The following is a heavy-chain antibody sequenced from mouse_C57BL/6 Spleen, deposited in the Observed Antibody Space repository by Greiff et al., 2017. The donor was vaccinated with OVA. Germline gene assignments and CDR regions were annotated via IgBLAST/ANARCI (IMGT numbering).Heavy chain of an antibody. D-gene: IGHD6-1*01. CDR1: GFTFSSYA. CDR3: ARGLWWGDY. Sequence: EVKLVESGGGLVKPGGSLKLSCAASGFTFSSYALSWVRQTPEKRLEWVATISDGGSYTYYPDNLKGRFTISRDNAKNNLYLQMSHLKSEDTAMYYCARGLWWGDYWGQGTTLTVSS. J-gene: IGHJ2*01. V-gene: IGHV5-4*03. CDR2: ISDGGSYT.